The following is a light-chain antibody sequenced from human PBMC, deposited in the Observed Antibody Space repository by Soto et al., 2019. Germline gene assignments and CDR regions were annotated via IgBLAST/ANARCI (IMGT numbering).Light chain of an antibody. Sequence: EIVMTQSPATVSVSPGERVTLSCRASQSVTSNLAWYQQKPGQAPRLIVYGASNRATGIPARFSGSGSGTDFTLTISSLEPEDFAVYYCQQRSNWPITFGQGTRLEIK. V-gene: IGKV3-11*01. CDR1: QSVTSN. CDR3: QQRSNWPIT. J-gene: IGKJ5*01. CDR2: GAS.